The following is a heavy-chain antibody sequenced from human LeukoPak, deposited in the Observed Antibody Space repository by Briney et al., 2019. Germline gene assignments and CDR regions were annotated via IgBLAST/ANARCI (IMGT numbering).Heavy chain of an antibody. V-gene: IGHV3-7*03. D-gene: IGHD3-10*01. CDR2: IKQDGSET. Sequence: GGSLRLSCAASGFTFTNNFMSWVRQVPGKGLEWVANIKQDGSETTYADSVRGRFTIFRDNAKDSVYLQMNSLRAEDTALYYCAGAHPGGSGSFGPYYFDYWGQGTLVTVSS. J-gene: IGHJ4*02. CDR1: GFTFTNNF. CDR3: AGAHPGGSGSFGPYYFDY.